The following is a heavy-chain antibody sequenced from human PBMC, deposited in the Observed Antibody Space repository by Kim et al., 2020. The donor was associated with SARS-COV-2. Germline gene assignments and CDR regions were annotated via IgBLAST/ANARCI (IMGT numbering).Heavy chain of an antibody. CDR3: ARDVYSGNTTGGDWFDP. CDR2: ISAHNGNA. V-gene: IGHV1-18*01. J-gene: IGHJ5*02. D-gene: IGHD1-26*01. CDR1: GYTFINYG. Sequence: ASVKVSCKASGYTFINYGISWVRQAPGQGFPWMGWISAHNGNAKYEQKFQGRVTITRDRSTSTVTMELRSLRPDDTAIYYCARDVYSGNTTGGDWFDPWG.